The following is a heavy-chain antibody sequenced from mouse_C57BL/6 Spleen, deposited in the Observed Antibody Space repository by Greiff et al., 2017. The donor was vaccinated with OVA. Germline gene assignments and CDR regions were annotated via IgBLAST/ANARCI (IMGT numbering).Heavy chain of an antibody. CDR3: ARDNYGSSYRDYFDY. J-gene: IGHJ2*01. CDR1: GFTFSSYA. Sequence: EVHLVESGGGLVKPGGSLKLSCAASGFTFSSYAMSWVRQTPEKRLEWVATISDGGSYTYYPDNVKGRFTISRDNAKNNLYLQMSHLKSEDTAMYYCARDNYGSSYRDYFDYWGQGTTLTVSS. V-gene: IGHV5-4*01. CDR2: ISDGGSYT. D-gene: IGHD1-1*01.